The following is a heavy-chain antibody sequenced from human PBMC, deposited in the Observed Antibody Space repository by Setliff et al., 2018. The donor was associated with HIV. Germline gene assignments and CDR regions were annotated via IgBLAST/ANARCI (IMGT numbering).Heavy chain of an antibody. J-gene: IGHJ3*02. CDR1: GYTFSNYG. CDR2: ISAYNGNT. CDR3: ATITVAGTGAFDI. D-gene: IGHD6-19*01. V-gene: IGHV1-18*01. Sequence: ASVKVSCKASGYTFSNYGVIWVRQAPGQGLEWMGWISAYNGNTKYAQNMQGRVTMTTDTSTTTAYMELRSLRSDDTAVYYCATITVAGTGAFDIWGQGTMVTVSS.